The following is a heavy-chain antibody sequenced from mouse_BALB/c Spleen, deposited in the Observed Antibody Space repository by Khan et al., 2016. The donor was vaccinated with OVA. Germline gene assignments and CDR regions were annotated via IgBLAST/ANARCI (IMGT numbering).Heavy chain of an antibody. Sequence: EVQPLESGPGLVKPSQSLSLTCTVTGYSITSEYAWNWIRQCPGNKLEWMGYINYSGNTRFNPSLKSRTSITRDTSKNQFFLQLNSVTTEDTATYYCARKDYYDYDPFPYWGQGTLVTVSA. CDR2: INYSGNT. CDR1: GYSITSEYA. D-gene: IGHD2-4*01. CDR3: ARKDYYDYDPFPY. J-gene: IGHJ3*01. V-gene: IGHV3-2*02.